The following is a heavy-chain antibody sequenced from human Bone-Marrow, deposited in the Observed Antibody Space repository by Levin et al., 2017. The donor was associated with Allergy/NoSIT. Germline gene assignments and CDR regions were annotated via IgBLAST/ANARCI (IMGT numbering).Heavy chain of an antibody. V-gene: IGHV3-48*01. D-gene: IGHD3-10*01. Sequence: SCAASGFTFSSYSMNWVRQGPGKGLEWVSYISSSSSTIYYADSVKGRFTISRDNAKNSLYLQMNSLRAEDTAVYYCARDRRGIELWFGPNWFDPWGQGTLVTVSS. CDR3: ARDRRGIELWFGPNWFDP. CDR2: ISSSSSTI. J-gene: IGHJ5*02. CDR1: GFTFSSYS.